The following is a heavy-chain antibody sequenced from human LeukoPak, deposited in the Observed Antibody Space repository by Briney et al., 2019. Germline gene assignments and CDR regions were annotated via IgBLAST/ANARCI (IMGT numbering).Heavy chain of an antibody. Sequence: KASETLSLTCTVSGDSISSGDYYWSWIRQPAGKGLEWIGRIYTSGSSNYNPSLKSRVTISVDTSKNQFSLKLSSVTAAATAVYYCARVDRVVVAATYWGQGTLVTVSS. J-gene: IGHJ4*02. CDR2: IYTSGSS. CDR3: ARVDRVVVAATY. D-gene: IGHD2-15*01. CDR1: GDSISSGDYY. V-gene: IGHV4-61*02.